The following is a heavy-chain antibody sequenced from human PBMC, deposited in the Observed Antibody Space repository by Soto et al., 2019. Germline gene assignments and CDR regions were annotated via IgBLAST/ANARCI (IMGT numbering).Heavy chain of an antibody. CDR1: GGSISSSSYY. Sequence: SETLSLTCTVSGGSISSSSYYWGWIRQPPGKGLEWIGSIYYSGSTYYNPSLKSRVTISVDTSKNQFSLKLSSVTAADTAVYYCARYRAHDIVATIGAFDIWGQGTMVTVSS. CDR2: IYYSGST. D-gene: IGHD5-12*01. CDR3: ARYRAHDIVATIGAFDI. V-gene: IGHV4-39*01. J-gene: IGHJ3*02.